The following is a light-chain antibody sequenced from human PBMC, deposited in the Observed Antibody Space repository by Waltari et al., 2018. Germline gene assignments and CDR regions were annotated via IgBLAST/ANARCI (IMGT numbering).Light chain of an antibody. J-gene: IGKJ2*01. CDR1: QSLVNNY. CDR2: ATS. V-gene: IGKV3-20*01. Sequence: VVLTQFPGTLSLSPGETATLSCRTSQSLVNNYLAWYQQKPGQAPRLLIYATSTRASGIPDRFSCSESGTDFTLTISRLEPEDFAVYYCQHYGSSLYTFGQGTKLELK. CDR3: QHYGSSLYT.